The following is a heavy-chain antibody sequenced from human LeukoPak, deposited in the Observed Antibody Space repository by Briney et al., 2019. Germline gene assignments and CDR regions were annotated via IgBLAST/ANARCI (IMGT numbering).Heavy chain of an antibody. D-gene: IGHD2-21*01. CDR3: ARHRFASPLDS. Sequence: PSETLSLTCTVSGVSSSISYWSWIRQPPGKGLEWIGYIFYTGDSNHNPSLKSRVSISLDTSKDQISLKLSSVTAADTAVYYCARHRFASPLDSWGQGTLVTVSS. J-gene: IGHJ4*02. V-gene: IGHV4-59*08. CDR1: GVSSSISY. CDR2: IFYTGDS.